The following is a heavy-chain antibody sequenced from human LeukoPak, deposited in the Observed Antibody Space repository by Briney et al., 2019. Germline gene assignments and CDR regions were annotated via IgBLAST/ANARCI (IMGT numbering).Heavy chain of an antibody. V-gene: IGHV3-33*01. D-gene: IGHD6-19*01. CDR2: IWYDGSNK. Sequence: PGGSLRLSCAASGFTFSSYGMHWVRQAPGKGLEWVAVIWYDGSNKYYADSVKGRFTISRDNSTNTLYLQMNSLRAEDTAVYYCARDRLAVAGTKVGYYFDYWGREPWSPSPQ. CDR1: GFTFSSYG. J-gene: IGHJ4*02. CDR3: ARDRLAVAGTKVGYYFDY.